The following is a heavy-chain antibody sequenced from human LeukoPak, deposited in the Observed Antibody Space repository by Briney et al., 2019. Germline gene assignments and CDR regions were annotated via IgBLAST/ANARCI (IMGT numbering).Heavy chain of an antibody. D-gene: IGHD2-15*01. CDR1: GGSISSYY. J-gene: IGHJ6*02. V-gene: IGHV4-59*08. Sequence: SETLSLTCTVSGGSISSYYWSWIRQPPGKGLEWIGYIYSSGSTDYNPSLKSRVTISVDTSKNQFSLKLSSVTAADTAVYYCARTRFCTSSSCGSYGMDIWGQGTTVTVSS. CDR2: IYSSGST. CDR3: ARTRFCTSSSCGSYGMDI.